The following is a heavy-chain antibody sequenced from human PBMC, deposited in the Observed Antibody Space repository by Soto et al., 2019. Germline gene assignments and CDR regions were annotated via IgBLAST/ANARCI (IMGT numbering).Heavy chain of an antibody. CDR3: ARQIQLWFNFDY. J-gene: IGHJ4*02. V-gene: IGHV4-59*08. CDR1: GGSISSYY. D-gene: IGHD5-18*01. Sequence: TSETLSLTCTVSGGSISSYYWSWIRQPPGKGLEWIGYIYYSGSTNYNPSLKSRVTISVDTSKIQFSLKLSSVTAADTAVYYSARQIQLWFNFDYWGQGTLVTVSS. CDR2: IYYSGST.